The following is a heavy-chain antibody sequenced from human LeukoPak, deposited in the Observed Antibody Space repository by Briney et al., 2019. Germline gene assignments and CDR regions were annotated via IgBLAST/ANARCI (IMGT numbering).Heavy chain of an antibody. CDR2: ISSGGDII. Sequence: PGGSLRLSCVASGFTFTDHYMSWVRQAPGKGLEWVSYISSGGDIIYYADSVKGRFTISRDNAKNSLFLQMNSLRAEDTAVYYCAKHRADMVATGTSEDYWGQGTLVTVSS. CDR3: AKHRADMVATGTSEDY. J-gene: IGHJ4*02. V-gene: IGHV3-11*04. D-gene: IGHD5-12*01. CDR1: GFTFTDHY.